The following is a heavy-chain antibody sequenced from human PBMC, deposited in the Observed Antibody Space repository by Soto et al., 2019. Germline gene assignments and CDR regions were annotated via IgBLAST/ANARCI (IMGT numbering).Heavy chain of an antibody. CDR2: ISGSGRST. Sequence: EVQLLESGGGLVQPGGSLRLSCAASGFTFSSYAMRWVRQAPVKGLEWVSAISGSGRSTYYADSVKGRFTISRDNSKNTRYLEMNSLRSEDTAVYYCARRGSGSYCDYWGEGTLVTVSS. J-gene: IGHJ4*02. D-gene: IGHD1-26*01. CDR3: ARRGSGSYCDY. CDR1: GFTFSSYA. V-gene: IGHV3-23*01.